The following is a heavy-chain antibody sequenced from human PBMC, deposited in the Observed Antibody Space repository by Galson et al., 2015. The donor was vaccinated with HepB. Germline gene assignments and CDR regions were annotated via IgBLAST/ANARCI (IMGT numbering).Heavy chain of an antibody. CDR3: ARERPLGPTSPPVPTFDP. V-gene: IGHV4-39*07. CDR2: IYYSGST. J-gene: IGHJ5*02. D-gene: IGHD2-2*01. CDR1: GGSISSSSYY. Sequence: LSLTCTVSGGSISSSSYYWGWIRQPPGKGLEWIGSIYYSGSTYYNPSLKSRVTISVDTSKNQFSLKLSSVTAADTAVYYCARERPLGPTSPPVPTFDPWGQGTLVTVSS.